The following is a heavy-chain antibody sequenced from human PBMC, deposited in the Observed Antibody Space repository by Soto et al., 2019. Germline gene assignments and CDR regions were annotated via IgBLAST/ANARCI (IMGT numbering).Heavy chain of an antibody. CDR2: IYHSGST. V-gene: IGHV4-30-2*01. Sequence: QLQLQESGSGLVKPSQTLSLTCAVSGGSISSGGYSWGWIRQPPGKGLEWIGYIYHSGSTYYNPSLKSRVTMSVDRSKNQSAVKLISLTAADTAVYYCARVPDVWGQGTTVTVSS. J-gene: IGHJ6*02. CDR3: ARVPDV. CDR1: GGSISSGGYS.